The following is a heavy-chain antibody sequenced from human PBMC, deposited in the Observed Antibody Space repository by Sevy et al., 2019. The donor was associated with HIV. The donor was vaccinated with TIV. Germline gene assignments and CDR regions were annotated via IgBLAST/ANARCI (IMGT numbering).Heavy chain of an antibody. D-gene: IGHD6-13*01. CDR1: GYTFTSYG. CDR3: ARDLSSSLRYDAFDI. V-gene: IGHV1-18*01. Sequence: ASVKVSCKASGYTFTSYGISWVRQAPGQGLEWMGWISAYNGNTNYAQKLQGRVTMTTDTSTITAYMELRSLRSDDTAVYYCARDLSSSLRYDAFDIWGQGTMVTVSS. CDR2: ISAYNGNT. J-gene: IGHJ3*02.